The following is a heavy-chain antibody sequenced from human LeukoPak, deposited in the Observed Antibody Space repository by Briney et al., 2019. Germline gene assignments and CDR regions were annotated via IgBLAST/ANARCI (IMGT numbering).Heavy chain of an antibody. CDR2: TYYRSKWYN. D-gene: IGHD6-13*01. Sequence: SQTLSLTCAISGDSVSSNSAAWNWIRQSPSRGLEWLGRTYYRSKWYNDYAVSVKSRITINPDTSKNQLSLQLNSVTPEDTAVYYCARGSSSKHYYYYGMDVWGQGTTVTVSS. CDR1: GDSVSSNSAA. J-gene: IGHJ6*02. V-gene: IGHV6-1*01. CDR3: ARGSSSKHYYYYGMDV.